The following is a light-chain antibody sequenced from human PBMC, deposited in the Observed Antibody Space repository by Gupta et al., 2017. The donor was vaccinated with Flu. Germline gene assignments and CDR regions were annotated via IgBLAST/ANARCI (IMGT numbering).Light chain of an antibody. CDR2: GAS. Sequence: GARATLSCRASQGVTTYLAWYQQKPGQAPRLLIYGASSRATGIPDRFSGSGSGTDFTLTISRLEPEDFAVYYCQHYGGSPLTFGGGTKVQIK. CDR1: QGVTTY. J-gene: IGKJ4*01. V-gene: IGKV3-20*01. CDR3: QHYGGSPLT.